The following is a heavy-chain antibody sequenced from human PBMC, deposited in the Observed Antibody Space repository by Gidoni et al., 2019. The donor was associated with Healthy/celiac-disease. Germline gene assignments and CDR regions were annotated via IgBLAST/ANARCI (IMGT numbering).Heavy chain of an antibody. CDR1: GGSISSYY. CDR2: IYYSGST. J-gene: IGHJ5*02. Sequence: QVQLQESGPGLVKPSETLSLTCTVPGGSISSYYWSWIRQPPGKGLEWIGYIYYSGSTNYNPSLKSRVTISVDTSKNQFSLKLSSVTAADTAVYYCARDPGYSGWFDPWGQGTLVTVSS. CDR3: ARDPGYSGWFDP. V-gene: IGHV4-59*01. D-gene: IGHD2-15*01.